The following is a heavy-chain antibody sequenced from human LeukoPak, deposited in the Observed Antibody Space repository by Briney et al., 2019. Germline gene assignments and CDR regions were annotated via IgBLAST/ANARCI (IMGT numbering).Heavy chain of an antibody. J-gene: IGHJ5*02. Sequence: SETLSLTCAVYGGSFSGYYWSWIRQPPGKGLEWIGEINHSGSTNYNPSLKSRVTISVDTSKNQFSLKLSSVTAADTAVYYCARDSTATGFDPWGQGTLVTVSS. CDR1: GGSFSGYY. D-gene: IGHD2-2*01. CDR3: ARDSTATGFDP. CDR2: INHSGST. V-gene: IGHV4-34*01.